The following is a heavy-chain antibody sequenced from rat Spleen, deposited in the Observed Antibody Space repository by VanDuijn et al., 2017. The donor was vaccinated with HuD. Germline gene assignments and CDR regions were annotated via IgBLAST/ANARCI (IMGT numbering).Heavy chain of an antibody. CDR2: ISTGGDNT. V-gene: IGHV5-27*01. CDR3: TTDTFYDGTYYPGGFDY. D-gene: IGHD1-12*02. Sequence: EVQMVESGGGLVQPGRSLKLSCAASGFTFSNYYMSWVRQAPTKGLEWVAFISTGGDNTYYRDSVKGRFTISRDNAKSTIYLQLDSLRSEDTATYYCTTDTFYDGTYYPGGFDYWGQGVMVTVSS. CDR1: GFTFSNYY. J-gene: IGHJ2*01.